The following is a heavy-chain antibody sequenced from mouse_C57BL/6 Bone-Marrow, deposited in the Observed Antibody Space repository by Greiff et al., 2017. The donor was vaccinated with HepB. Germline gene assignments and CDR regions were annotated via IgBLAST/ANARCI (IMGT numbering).Heavy chain of an antibody. CDR2: INPDSSTI. D-gene: IGHD2-5*01. Sequence: EVHLVESGGGLVQPGGSLKLSCAASGIDFSRYWMSWVRRAPGKGLEWIGEINPDSSTINYAPSLKDKFIISRDNAKNTLCLQMSKVRSEDTALYYCARPYYSNYAYWYFDVWGTGTTVTVSS. CDR3: ARPYYSNYAYWYFDV. CDR1: GIDFSRYW. V-gene: IGHV4-1*01. J-gene: IGHJ1*03.